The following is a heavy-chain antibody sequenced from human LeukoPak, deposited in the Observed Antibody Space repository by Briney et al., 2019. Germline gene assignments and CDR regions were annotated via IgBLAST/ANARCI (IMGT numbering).Heavy chain of an antibody. Sequence: SGTLSLTCAVSGGSISSSDWWSWVRQPPGKGLGWIGEIYHSGSTNYNPSLKSRVTISVDKSKNQFSLNLSSVTAADTAVYYCARDRRYYDSSAYIRGFDYWGQGTLVTVSS. CDR3: ARDRRYYDSSAYIRGFDY. V-gene: IGHV4-4*02. D-gene: IGHD3-22*01. J-gene: IGHJ4*02. CDR2: IYHSGST. CDR1: GGSISSSDW.